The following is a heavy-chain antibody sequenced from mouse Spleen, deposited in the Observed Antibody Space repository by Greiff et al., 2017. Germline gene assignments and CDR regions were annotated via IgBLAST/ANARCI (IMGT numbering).Heavy chain of an antibody. Sequence: QVHVKQSGAELVRPGASVKLSCKASGYTFTDYYINWVKQRPGQGLEWIARIYPGSGNTYYNEKFKGKATLTAEKSSSTAYMQLSSLTSEDSAVYFCARGHSTATAMDYWGQGTSVTVSS. J-gene: IGHJ4*01. V-gene: IGHV1-76*01. CDR3: ARGHSTATAMDY. CDR1: GYTFTDYY. D-gene: IGHD1-2*01. CDR2: IYPGSGNT.